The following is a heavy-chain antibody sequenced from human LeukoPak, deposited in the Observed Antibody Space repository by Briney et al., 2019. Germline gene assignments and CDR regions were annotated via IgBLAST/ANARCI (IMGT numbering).Heavy chain of an antibody. V-gene: IGHV4-30-4*08. J-gene: IGHJ4*02. Sequence: SETLSLTCTDSGGSIRSDDYYWSWIRQPPGKGLEWFGYIYYSGSTYYNPSLKSRITMSVDTSKNQFSLKLSSVTAADTAVYYCVRARRLVIDYWGQGTLVTVSS. CDR2: IYYSGST. CDR1: GGSIRSDDYY. CDR3: VRARRLVIDY. D-gene: IGHD1-26*01.